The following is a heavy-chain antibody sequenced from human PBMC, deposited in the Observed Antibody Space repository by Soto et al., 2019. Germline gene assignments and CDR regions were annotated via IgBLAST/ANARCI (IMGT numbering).Heavy chain of an antibody. CDR3: ARDRTTAAETEYYYYYYGMDV. J-gene: IGHJ6*02. CDR1: GFTFSSYS. V-gene: IGHV3-48*02. CDR2: ITSTSSSL. D-gene: IGHD6-13*01. Sequence: GWSLRLCCAASGFTFSSYSMSWVRQAPGKWLEWVSYITSTSSSLYYADSVEGRFTISRDNAKNSLYLQMSSLRDEDTAVYYCARDRTTAAETEYYYYYYGMDVWGQGTTVTVSS.